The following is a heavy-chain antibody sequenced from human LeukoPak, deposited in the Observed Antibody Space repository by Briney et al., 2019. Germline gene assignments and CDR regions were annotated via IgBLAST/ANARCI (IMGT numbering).Heavy chain of an antibody. CDR2: IYYSGST. V-gene: IGHV4-59*08. CDR1: GGSISSYY. Sequence: KPSETLSLTCTVSGGSISSYYWSWIRQPPGKGLEWIGYIYYSGSTNYNPSLKSRVTISVDTSKNQFSLKLSSVTAADTAVYYCARLFGGTLDYWGQGTLVTVSS. CDR3: ARLFGGTLDY. J-gene: IGHJ4*02. D-gene: IGHD4-23*01.